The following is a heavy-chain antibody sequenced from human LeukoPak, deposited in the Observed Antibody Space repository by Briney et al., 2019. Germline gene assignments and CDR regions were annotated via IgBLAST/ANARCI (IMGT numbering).Heavy chain of an antibody. CDR1: GFTFDDYA. V-gene: IGHV3-20*04. D-gene: IGHD2-21*02. CDR3: ARDSTVTANDY. CDR2: INWNGGSA. Sequence: GGSLRLSCAVSGFTFDDYAMSWVRQAPGKGLEWVSGINWNGGSADYADSVKGRFTISRDNARNSLYLQMSSLRAEDTALYYCARDSTVTANDYWGQGTLVTVSS. J-gene: IGHJ4*02.